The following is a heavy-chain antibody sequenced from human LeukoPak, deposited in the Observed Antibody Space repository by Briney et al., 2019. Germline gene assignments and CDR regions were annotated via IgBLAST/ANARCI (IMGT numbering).Heavy chain of an antibody. CDR3: AIRYYDILTGWSN. V-gene: IGHV1-24*01. Sequence: GASVTVSCTVSGYTLTELSMHWVRQAPGKGGEGMGGFDPEDGETIYAQKFQGRVTMTEDTSTHTDYMELSSLRSEDTAVYYCAIRYYDILTGWSNWGQGPLVTVSS. CDR2: FDPEDGET. D-gene: IGHD3-9*01. J-gene: IGHJ4*02. CDR1: GYTLTELS.